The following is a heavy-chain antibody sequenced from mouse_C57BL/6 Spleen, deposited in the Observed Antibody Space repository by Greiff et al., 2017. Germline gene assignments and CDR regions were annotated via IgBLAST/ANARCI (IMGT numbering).Heavy chain of an antibody. V-gene: IGHV5-4*03. D-gene: IGHD2-4*01. Sequence: EVKVEESGGGLVKPGGSLKLSCEASGFTFSSYAMSWVRQTPEKRLEWVATISDGGSYTYYPDNVKGRFTISRDNAKNNLYLQMSHLKSEETAMYYCARVYDYWFAYWGQGTLVTVSA. CDR1: GFTFSSYA. CDR2: ISDGGSYT. CDR3: ARVYDYWFAY. J-gene: IGHJ3*01.